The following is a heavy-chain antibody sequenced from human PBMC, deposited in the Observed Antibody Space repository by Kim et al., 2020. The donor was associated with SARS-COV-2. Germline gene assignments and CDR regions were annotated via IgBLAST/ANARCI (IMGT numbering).Heavy chain of an antibody. CDR1: GFTFSDHY. V-gene: IGHV3-72*01. CDR3: ARDSRPMPNCGGDCYSNWYFDL. J-gene: IGHJ2*01. Sequence: GGSLRLSCAASGFTFSDHYMDWVRQAPGKGLEWVGRTRNKANSYTTEYAASVKGRFTISRDDSKNSLYLQMNSLKTGDTAVYYCARDSRPMPNCGGDCYSNWYFDLWGRGTLVTVSS. CDR2: TRNKANSYTT. D-gene: IGHD2-21*01.